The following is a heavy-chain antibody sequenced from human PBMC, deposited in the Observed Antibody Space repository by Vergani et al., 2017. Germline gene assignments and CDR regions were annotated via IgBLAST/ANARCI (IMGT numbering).Heavy chain of an antibody. Sequence: QVQLVQSGAEVKKPGASVKVSCKASGYTFTSYGISWVRQAPGQGLEWMGWISAYNGNTNYAQKLQGRVTMTTDTSTSTAYMELRSLRSEDTAVYYCARLPDPLMRYCSSTSCYDIDYWGQGTLVTVSS. J-gene: IGHJ4*02. V-gene: IGHV1-18*01. D-gene: IGHD2-2*01. CDR1: GYTFTSYG. CDR2: ISAYNGNT. CDR3: ARLPDPLMRYCSSTSCYDIDY.